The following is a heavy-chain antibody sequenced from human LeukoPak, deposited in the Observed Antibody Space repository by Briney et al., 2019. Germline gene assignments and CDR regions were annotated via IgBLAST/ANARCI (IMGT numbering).Heavy chain of an antibody. D-gene: IGHD6-19*01. CDR2: ISGSGGST. CDR1: GFTSSSYA. J-gene: IGHJ5*02. V-gene: IGHV3-23*01. CDR3: ASSSSGWYVGWFDP. Sequence: PGGSLRLSCAASGFTSSSYAMSWVRQAPGKGLEWVSAISGSGGSTYYADSVKGRFTISRDNSKNTLYLQMNSLRAEDTAVYYCASSSSGWYVGWFDPWGQGNLVTVSS.